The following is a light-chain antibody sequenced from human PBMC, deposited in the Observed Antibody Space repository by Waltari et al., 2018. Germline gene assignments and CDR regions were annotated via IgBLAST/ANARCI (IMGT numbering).Light chain of an antibody. V-gene: IGKV1-5*03. CDR1: QSISSW. CDR2: KAS. Sequence: DIQMTQSPSTLSASVGDRVTITCRASQSISSWLAWYQQKPGKAPKLLIYKASSLERGVPSRFSGSGSGTEFTLTISRFESEDSAVYSCQQRSIWPPITFGQGTRLEIK. CDR3: QQRSIWPPIT. J-gene: IGKJ5*01.